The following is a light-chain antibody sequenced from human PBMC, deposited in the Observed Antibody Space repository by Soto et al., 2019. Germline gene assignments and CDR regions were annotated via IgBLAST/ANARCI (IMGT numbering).Light chain of an antibody. CDR1: EIIKTFY. Sequence: MVLTQSPGTLSLSPGETATLSCKASEIIKTFYFGWYQQKPGQSPRLIINGVYTRASGVPDRFSGRGSGTDFTLTISRLEPEDFAVYYCQFYGSLLITFGQGTRLEMK. CDR2: GVY. V-gene: IGKV3-20*01. CDR3: QFYGSLLIT. J-gene: IGKJ5*01.